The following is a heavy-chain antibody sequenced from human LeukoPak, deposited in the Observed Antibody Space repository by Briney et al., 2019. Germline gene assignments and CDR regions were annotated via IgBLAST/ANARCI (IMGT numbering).Heavy chain of an antibody. Sequence: GASVKVSCKASGYTFTSYYMHWVRQAPGQGLKWMGIINPSGGSTSYAQKFQGRVTMTRETSTNTAYMELSSLRSEDTTVYYCAKEPPYGRGYNYWGQGTLVTVSS. V-gene: IGHV1-46*01. CDR3: AKEPPYGRGYNY. CDR1: GYTFTSYY. J-gene: IGHJ4*02. CDR2: INPSGGST. D-gene: IGHD5-12*01.